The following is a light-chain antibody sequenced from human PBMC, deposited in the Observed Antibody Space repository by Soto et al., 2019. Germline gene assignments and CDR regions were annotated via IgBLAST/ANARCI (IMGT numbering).Light chain of an antibody. CDR1: QSVDNN. CDR2: GAS. CDR3: QQYKIWPPHT. J-gene: IGKJ2*01. Sequence: EIVMTQSPVTLSVSPGEGATLSCRASQSVDNNVAWYQQKPGQAPRLLIYGASTRANGIPARFSGSGSGTAFTLTIISLQSEDFAVYYCQQYKIWPPHTFGQGTKLEIK. V-gene: IGKV3-15*01.